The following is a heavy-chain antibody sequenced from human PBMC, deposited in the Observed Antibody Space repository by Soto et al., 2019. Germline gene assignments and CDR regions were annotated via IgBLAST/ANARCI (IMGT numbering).Heavy chain of an antibody. CDR2: ISYDGSSQ. CDR3: AKDRGRYCSGGSCYLFDC. Sequence: QVQLVESGGGVVQPGRFLRLSCAASGFTFSSHAMHWVRQAPGKGLEWVAIISYDGSSQYYADSVKGRFTISRDNSKNTLYLHMNSLRAEDTALYYCAKDRGRYCSGGSCYLFDCWGQGTLVTVSS. J-gene: IGHJ4*02. V-gene: IGHV3-30*04. CDR1: GFTFSSHA. D-gene: IGHD2-15*01.